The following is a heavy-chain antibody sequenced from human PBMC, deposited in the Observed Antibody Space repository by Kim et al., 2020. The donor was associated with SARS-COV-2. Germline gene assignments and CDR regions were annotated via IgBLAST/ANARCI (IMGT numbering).Heavy chain of an antibody. CDR2: IYYSGST. Sequence: SETLSLTCTVSGGSISSSSYYWGWIRQPPGKGLEWIGSIYYSGSTYYNPSLKSRVTISVDTSKNQFSLKLSSVTAADTAVYYCGGYDQDGGAFDIWGQGTMVTVSS. D-gene: IGHD3-16*01. J-gene: IGHJ3*02. CDR1: GGSISSSSYY. CDR3: GGYDQDGGAFDI. V-gene: IGHV4-39*07.